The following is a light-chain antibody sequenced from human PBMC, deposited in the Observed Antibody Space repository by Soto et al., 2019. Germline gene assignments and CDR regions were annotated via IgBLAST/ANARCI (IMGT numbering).Light chain of an antibody. J-gene: IGKJ4*01. CDR1: QYISTY. Sequence: DTQMTQSPSSLSASVEDRVTISCRASQYISTYLNWYQQKPGKAPKLLIYAASSLQSGVPARFSGSGSGTDFTLTISSLQPEDFATYYCQQTFSVPLTFGGGTKVEVK. V-gene: IGKV1-39*01. CDR3: QQTFSVPLT. CDR2: AAS.